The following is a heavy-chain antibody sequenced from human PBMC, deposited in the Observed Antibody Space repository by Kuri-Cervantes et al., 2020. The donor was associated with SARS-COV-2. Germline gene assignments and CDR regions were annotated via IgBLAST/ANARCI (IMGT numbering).Heavy chain of an antibody. CDR1: GGSISSSSYY. Sequence: GSLRLSCTVSGGSISSSSYYWGWIRQPPGKGLEWIGSIYYSGSTYYNPSLKSRVTISVDTSKYQFSLKLSSVTAADTAVYYCARRTYYDFWSGYFDYRGQGTLVTVSS. CDR2: IYYSGST. CDR3: ARRTYYDFWSGYFDY. V-gene: IGHV4-39*01. D-gene: IGHD3-3*01. J-gene: IGHJ4*02.